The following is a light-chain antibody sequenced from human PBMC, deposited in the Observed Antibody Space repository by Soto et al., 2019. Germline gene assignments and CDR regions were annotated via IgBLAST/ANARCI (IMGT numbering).Light chain of an antibody. CDR3: QSYDNSLTARDV. Sequence: QSVLTQPPSVSGAPGQRVTISCTGSSSDIGAGYDVHWYQQVPGTAPKLLIYGNTHRHSGVPDRFSASKSGTSASLAITGLQADDEADYYCQSYDNSLTARDVFGTGTKLTVL. V-gene: IGLV1-40*01. CDR2: GNT. CDR1: SSDIGAGYD. J-gene: IGLJ1*01.